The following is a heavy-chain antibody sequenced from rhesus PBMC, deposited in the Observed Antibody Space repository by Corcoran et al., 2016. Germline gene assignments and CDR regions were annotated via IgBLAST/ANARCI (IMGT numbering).Heavy chain of an antibody. J-gene: IGHJ4*01. D-gene: IGHD3-34*01. V-gene: IGHV3S43*01. CDR3: AKDYLWADYTPDY. CDR2: IGSGGHI. Sequence: EVQLVESGGGWVQPGGSLRLSCAAPGFTSGNSDLIWIRQAQGKGLEWVLYIGSGGHIYYSASVKGRFTISRDDAKNTLWLQMSSLRVEDTAMYYCAKDYLWADYTPDYWGQGVLVTVSS. CDR1: GFTSGNSD.